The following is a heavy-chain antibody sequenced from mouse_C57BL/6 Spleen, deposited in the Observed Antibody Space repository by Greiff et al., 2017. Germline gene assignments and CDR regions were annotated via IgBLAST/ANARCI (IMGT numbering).Heavy chain of an antibody. Sequence: VQLQQSGAELVKPGASVKLSCTASGFNIKDYYMHWVKQRTEQGLEWIGRIDPEDGETKYAPKFPGKATITADTSSNTAYLQLSSLTSEDTAVYYCARRLSDYWGQGTLVTVSA. CDR1: GFNIKDYY. J-gene: IGHJ3*01. D-gene: IGHD3-3*01. V-gene: IGHV14-2*01. CDR3: ARRLSDY. CDR2: IDPEDGET.